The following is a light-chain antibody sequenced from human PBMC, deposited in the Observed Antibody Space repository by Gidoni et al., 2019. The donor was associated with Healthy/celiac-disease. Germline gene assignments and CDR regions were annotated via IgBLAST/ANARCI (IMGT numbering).Light chain of an antibody. Sequence: QSVLTQPPSASGTPGQRVTITCSGSSSDIGSNTVNWYQQRPGTAPNLLIYSNTQRPSGVPDRFSGSKSGTSASLAISGLQSEDEADYYCAAWDDSLNGPVFGGGTKLTVL. CDR2: SNT. J-gene: IGLJ2*01. V-gene: IGLV1-44*01. CDR3: AAWDDSLNGPV. CDR1: SSDIGSNT.